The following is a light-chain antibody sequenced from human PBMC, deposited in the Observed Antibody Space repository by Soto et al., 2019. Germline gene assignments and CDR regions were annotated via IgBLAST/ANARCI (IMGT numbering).Light chain of an antibody. V-gene: IGLV2-14*01. J-gene: IGLJ1*01. Sequence: QSALTQPAAVSGSPGQSITISCVGTSTDIGSCNYVSWYQQFPGRAPKLILYEVGNRPSGISPRFSGSKSGNTASLTISGLQAEDEADYYCTSYTTTTPLFVFGTGTKLTV. CDR3: TSYTTTTPLFV. CDR2: EVG. CDR1: STDIGSCNY.